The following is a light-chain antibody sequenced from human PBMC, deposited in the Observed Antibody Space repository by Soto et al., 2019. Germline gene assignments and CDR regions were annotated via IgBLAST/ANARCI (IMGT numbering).Light chain of an antibody. CDR1: QSVSSY. CDR3: QQRSNWPPLT. Sequence: EIVLKQSPATLSLSPGERATLSCRASQSVSSYLAWYQQKPGQAPRLLIYDASNRATGIPARFSGSGSGTDFTLTIRSLEPEDFAVYYCQQRSNWPPLTFGGGTKVEIK. V-gene: IGKV3-11*01. J-gene: IGKJ4*01. CDR2: DAS.